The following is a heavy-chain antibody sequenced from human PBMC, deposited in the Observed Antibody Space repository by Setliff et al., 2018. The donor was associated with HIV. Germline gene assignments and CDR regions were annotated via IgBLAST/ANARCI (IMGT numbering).Heavy chain of an antibody. Sequence: ASVKVSCKASGYTFTSHGISWVRQAPGQGLEWMGWISAYNGNTNYVQKLQGRVTMTTDTSTTTAYMELRSLTSDDTAVYYCARDSLHLPKYTTSWEYFDSWGQGTLVTVS. J-gene: IGHJ4*02. CDR2: ISAYNGNT. D-gene: IGHD6-6*01. CDR3: ARDSLHLPKYTTSWEYFDS. V-gene: IGHV1-18*01. CDR1: GYTFTSHG.